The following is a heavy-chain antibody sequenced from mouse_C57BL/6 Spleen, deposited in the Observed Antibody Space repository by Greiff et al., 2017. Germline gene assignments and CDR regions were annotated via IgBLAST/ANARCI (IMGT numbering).Heavy chain of an antibody. CDR1: GFTFSSYA. V-gene: IGHV5-4*01. CDR2: ISDGGGYT. Sequence: EVQRVESGGGLVKPGGSLKLSCAASGFTFSSYAMSWVRQTPEKRLEWVATISDGGGYTYYPDNVKGRFTISRDNAKNNLYLQMSHLKSEDTAMYYCAREDYWGQGTTLTVSS. J-gene: IGHJ2*01. CDR3: AREDY.